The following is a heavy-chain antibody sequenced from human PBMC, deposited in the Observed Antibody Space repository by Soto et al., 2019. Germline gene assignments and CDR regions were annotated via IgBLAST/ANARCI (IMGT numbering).Heavy chain of an antibody. CDR2: TYYRSKWYN. V-gene: IGHV6-1*01. Sequence: PSQTLSLTCAISGDSVSSNSAALNWIRQSPSRGLEWLGRTYYRSKWYNDYAVSVRSRITINPDTSKNQFSLQLNSVTPEDTAVYYCARSARAAYSSSWYYFDYWGQGTLVTVSS. D-gene: IGHD6-13*01. CDR3: ARSARAAYSSSWYYFDY. J-gene: IGHJ4*02. CDR1: GDSVSSNSAA.